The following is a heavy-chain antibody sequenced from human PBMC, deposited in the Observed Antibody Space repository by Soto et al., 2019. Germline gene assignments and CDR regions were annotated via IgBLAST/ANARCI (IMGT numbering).Heavy chain of an antibody. CDR3: ARAFFYQGSDSRGYSFGAFDF. CDR1: GYTFTSSG. V-gene: IGHV1-18*01. J-gene: IGHJ3*01. D-gene: IGHD3-22*01. CDR2: ISAHTGSS. Sequence: QVQLVQSGAEVKKPGASVKVSCKASGYTFTSSGMSWVRQAPGQGLEWMGWISAHTGSSEYAQRFQGRVTMTTERATSTAYLELRSLRPDDTAVYYCARAFFYQGSDSRGYSFGAFDFWGPGTLVTVSS.